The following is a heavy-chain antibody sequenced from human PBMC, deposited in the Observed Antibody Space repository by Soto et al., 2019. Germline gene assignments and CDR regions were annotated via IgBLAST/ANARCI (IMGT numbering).Heavy chain of an antibody. CDR1: GGSISSYY. J-gene: IGHJ6*02. D-gene: IGHD6-19*01. Sequence: XETLSLTCTVAGGSISSYYRSWIRQPPGKGLEWIGYIYYSGSTNYNPSLKSRVTISVDTSKNQFSLKLSSVTAADTAVYYCARGCSYSSGWYNYYGMDVWGQGTTVTVSS. CDR3: ARGCSYSSGWYNYYGMDV. V-gene: IGHV4-59*01. CDR2: IYYSGST.